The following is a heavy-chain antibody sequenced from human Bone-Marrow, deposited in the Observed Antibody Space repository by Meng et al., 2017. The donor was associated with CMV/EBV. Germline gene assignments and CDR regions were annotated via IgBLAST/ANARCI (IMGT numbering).Heavy chain of an antibody. CDR2: ISYDGSNK. V-gene: IGHV3-30*04. D-gene: IGHD2-2*01. Sequence: GASLKISCAASGFSFSSYAMHWVRQAPGKGLEWVGVISYDGSNKYYADSVKGRFTISRDNSKNTLYLQMNSMRAEDTAVYYCARGYCSSTSCHDLYYFDYWGQGTLVTVSS. CDR3: ARGYCSSTSCHDLYYFDY. CDR1: GFSFSSYA. J-gene: IGHJ4*02.